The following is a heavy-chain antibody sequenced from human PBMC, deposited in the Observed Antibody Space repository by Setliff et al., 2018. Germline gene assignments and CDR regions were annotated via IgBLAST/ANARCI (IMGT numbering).Heavy chain of an antibody. D-gene: IGHD1-26*01. V-gene: IGHV3-30*02. CDR2: IRYDGSNK. Sequence: GESLTISCAASGFTFSSYGMHWVRQAPGKGLEWVAFIRYDGSNKYYADSVKGRFTISRDNSKNTLYLQMNSLRAEDTAVYYCAKDRGIVGAPDAFDIWGQGTMVTVSS. J-gene: IGHJ3*02. CDR3: AKDRGIVGAPDAFDI. CDR1: GFTFSSYG.